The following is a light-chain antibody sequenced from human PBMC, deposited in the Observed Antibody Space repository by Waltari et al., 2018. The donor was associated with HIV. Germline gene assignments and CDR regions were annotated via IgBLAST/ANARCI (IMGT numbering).Light chain of an antibody. CDR1: SSDVGGYTY. CDR2: EVS. CDR3: SSYAGSNNLWV. V-gene: IGLV2-8*01. Sequence: QSALTQPPSASGSPGQSVTISCTGTSSDVGGYTYVSWYQQQPGKAPKLMIYEVSKRPSGVPDRFSGSKSGNTASLTVSGLQAEDEADYYCSSYAGSNNLWVFGGGTKLTVL. J-gene: IGLJ3*02.